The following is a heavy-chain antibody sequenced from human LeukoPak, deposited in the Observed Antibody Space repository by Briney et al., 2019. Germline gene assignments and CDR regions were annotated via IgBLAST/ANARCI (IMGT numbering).Heavy chain of an antibody. CDR1: GFSFSGYA. V-gene: IGHV3-23*01. CDR3: AKASTTVMSHYFDY. Sequence: GALRLSCAASGFSFSGYAMTWVRQAPGRGLEWVSAISGSGGSTYYADSVKGRFTISRDNSKNTLYLQMNSLRAEDTAVYYCAKASTTVMSHYFDYWGQGTLVTVSS. D-gene: IGHD4-17*01. CDR2: ISGSGGST. J-gene: IGHJ4*02.